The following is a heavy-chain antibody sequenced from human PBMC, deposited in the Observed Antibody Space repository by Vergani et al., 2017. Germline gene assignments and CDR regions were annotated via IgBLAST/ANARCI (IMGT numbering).Heavy chain of an antibody. CDR2: ISSSSSYI. CDR1: GFTFSSYS. Sequence: EVQLVESGGGLVKPGGSLRLSCAASGFTFSSYSMNWVRQAPGKGLEWVSSISSSSSYIYYADSVKGRFTISRDNAKNSLYLQTNSLIAEDTAVYYCARNFFWSGYAYFDYWGQGTLVTVSS. D-gene: IGHD3-3*01. CDR3: ARNFFWSGYAYFDY. J-gene: IGHJ4*02. V-gene: IGHV3-21*04.